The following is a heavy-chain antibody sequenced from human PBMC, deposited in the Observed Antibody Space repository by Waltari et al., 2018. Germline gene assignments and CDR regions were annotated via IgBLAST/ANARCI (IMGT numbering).Heavy chain of an antibody. CDR2: IYTSGST. D-gene: IGHD3-10*01. V-gene: IGHV4-61*02. J-gene: IGHJ6*02. CDR1: GGSISSNVYY. Sequence: QVQLQESGPGLVKPSQTLSLTCIVSGGSISSNVYYWSWIRQPAGKGLEWIGRIYTSGSTTYNPSLKRRVTISVDTSKNQFSLTLSSVTAADTAVYYCARDPGGSGSYYSSDYYYGMDVWGQGTTVTVSS. CDR3: ARDPGGSGSYYSSDYYYGMDV.